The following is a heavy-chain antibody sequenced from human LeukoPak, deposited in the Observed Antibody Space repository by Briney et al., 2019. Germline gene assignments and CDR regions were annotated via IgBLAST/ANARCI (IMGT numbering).Heavy chain of an antibody. CDR3: ARDLAADIVVVTAMVY. V-gene: IGHV3-48*01. Sequence: GGSLRLSCAASGFTFSSYSMNWVRQAPGKGLEWVSYISSSSSTIFYADSVKGRLTISRDNAKNSLYLQMNSLRAEDTAVYYCARDLAADIVVVTAMVYWGQGTLVTVSS. J-gene: IGHJ4*02. CDR1: GFTFSSYS. D-gene: IGHD2-21*02. CDR2: ISSSSSTI.